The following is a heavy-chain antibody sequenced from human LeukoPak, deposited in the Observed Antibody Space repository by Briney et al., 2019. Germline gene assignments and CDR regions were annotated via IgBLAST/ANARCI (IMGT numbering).Heavy chain of an antibody. D-gene: IGHD6-13*01. CDR2: ISGSGENT. V-gene: IGHV3-23*01. Sequence: GGSLRLSCAASGFTFSSYAMSWVRQAPGKGLEWVSAISGSGENTYYADSVKGRFTISRDNSKNTLYLQMNSLRVEDTAVYYCATSPRYKQQLGYFDYWGQGTLVTVSS. CDR3: ATSPRYKQQLGYFDY. J-gene: IGHJ4*02. CDR1: GFTFSSYA.